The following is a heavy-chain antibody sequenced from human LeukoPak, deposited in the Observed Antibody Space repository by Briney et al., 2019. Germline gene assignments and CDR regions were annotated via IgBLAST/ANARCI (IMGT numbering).Heavy chain of an antibody. Sequence: GASVKVSCKASGYTFTSYGISWVRQAPGQGLEWMGWISAYNGNTNYAQKLQGRVTMTTDTSTSTAYMELRSLRSDDTAVYYCAREEGRDYDSSGYYFDYWGQGTLVTVSS. CDR2: ISAYNGNT. V-gene: IGHV1-18*01. CDR3: AREEGRDYDSSGYYFDY. CDR1: GYTFTSYG. J-gene: IGHJ4*02. D-gene: IGHD3-22*01.